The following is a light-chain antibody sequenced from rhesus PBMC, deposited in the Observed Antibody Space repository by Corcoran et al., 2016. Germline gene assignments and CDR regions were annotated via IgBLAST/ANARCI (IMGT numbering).Light chain of an antibody. Sequence: DVVLTQSPDSLAVSLGETVTINCKSSRSLLSTANNKNYLAWYHQKPGQPPKLVLYCASTRESGVHDRFSGDGSGSVFTLTISDLQADDVGVYCCQQYYSSPVTFGGGTKVEI. V-gene: IGKV4-1*02. J-gene: IGKJ4*01. CDR1: RSLLSTANNKNY. CDR3: QQYYSSPVT. CDR2: CAS.